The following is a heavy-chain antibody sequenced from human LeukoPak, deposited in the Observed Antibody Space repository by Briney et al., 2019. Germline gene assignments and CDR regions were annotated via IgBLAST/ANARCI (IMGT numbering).Heavy chain of an antibody. CDR1: GFTFSSYA. J-gene: IGHJ4*02. V-gene: IGHV3-23*01. CDR2: ISSSGGST. D-gene: IGHD6-6*01. Sequence: GGSLRLSCAASGFTFSSYAMSWVRQAPGKGLEWVSAISSSGGSTYYADSVKGRFTISRDNSKNTLYLQMNSLRAEDTAVYYCAKRRIAARHFDYWGQGTLVTVSS. CDR3: AKRRIAARHFDY.